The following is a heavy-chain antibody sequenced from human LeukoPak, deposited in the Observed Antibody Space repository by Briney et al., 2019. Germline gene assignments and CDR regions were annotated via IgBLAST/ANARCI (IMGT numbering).Heavy chain of an antibody. CDR3: ARSEGASSSRFYYYYYGMDV. J-gene: IGHJ6*02. Sequence: ASVKVSCKASGYTFTSYGISWVRQAPGQGLEWIGWISAYNGNTNYAQKFQGRVTITADESTSTAYMELSSLRSEDTAVYYCARSEGASSSRFYYYYYGMDVWGQGTTVTVSS. V-gene: IGHV1-18*01. CDR1: GYTFTSYG. D-gene: IGHD6-6*01. CDR2: ISAYNGNT.